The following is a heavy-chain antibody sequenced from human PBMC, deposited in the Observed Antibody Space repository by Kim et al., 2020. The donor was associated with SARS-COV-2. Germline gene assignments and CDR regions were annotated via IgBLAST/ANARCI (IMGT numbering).Heavy chain of an antibody. J-gene: IGHJ6*02. V-gene: IGHV1-18*01. CDR1: GYTFAAYG. Sequence: ASVKVSCKASGYTFAAYGISWVRQARGQGLQWMGGIGAYNGMADYGQTFHDRITMTIDISSSTAYLEVRSLRSDDTAIYFCARGGRGDHFYNGMDVWGQGTAVIVSS. D-gene: IGHD2-21*02. CDR2: IGAYNGMA. CDR3: ARGGRGDHFYNGMDV.